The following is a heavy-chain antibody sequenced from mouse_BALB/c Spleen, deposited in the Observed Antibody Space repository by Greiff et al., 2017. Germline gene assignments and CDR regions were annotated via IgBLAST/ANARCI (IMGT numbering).Heavy chain of an antibody. D-gene: IGHD2-4*01. Sequence: EVKVEESGPGLVKPSQSLSLTCTVTGYSITSDYAWNWIRQFPGNKLEWMGYISYSGSTSYNPSLKSRISITRDTSKNQFFLQLNSVTTEDTATYYCARGDYDYSWFAYWGQGTLVTVSA. CDR3: ARGDYDYSWFAY. V-gene: IGHV3-2*02. CDR2: ISYSGST. CDR1: GYSITSDYA. J-gene: IGHJ3*01.